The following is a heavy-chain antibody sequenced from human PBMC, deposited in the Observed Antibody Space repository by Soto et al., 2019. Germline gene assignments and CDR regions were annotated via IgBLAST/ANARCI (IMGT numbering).Heavy chain of an antibody. V-gene: IGHV2-5*02. CDR3: AHSRCGGDCLQSYSSHYYYGMDV. D-gene: IGHD2-21*02. Sequence: QITLKESGPSLVKPTQTLTLTCTFSGFSLSTGGVGVGWIRQPPGKALEWLALIYWDDDKRYSPSLRSRLTVTKDTSKHQVVLTTTNMDPVDTATYYCAHSRCGGDCLQSYSSHYYYGMDVWGQGTTVTVSS. CDR1: GFSLSTGGVG. CDR2: IYWDDDK. J-gene: IGHJ6*02.